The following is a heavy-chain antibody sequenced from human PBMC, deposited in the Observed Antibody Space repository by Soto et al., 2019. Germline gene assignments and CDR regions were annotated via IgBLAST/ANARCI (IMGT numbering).Heavy chain of an antibody. Sequence: GGSLRLSCAASGFTFSDHYMDWVRQAPGKGLEWVGRIRNKANRYTTEYAASVKGRFTISRDDSRNSLYLQMNSLRAEDTAVYYCAKRDQYYYDSSGYGYWGRGTLVTVSS. V-gene: IGHV3-72*01. CDR1: GFTFSDHY. D-gene: IGHD3-22*01. CDR3: AKRDQYYYDSSGYGY. J-gene: IGHJ4*02. CDR2: IRNKANRYTT.